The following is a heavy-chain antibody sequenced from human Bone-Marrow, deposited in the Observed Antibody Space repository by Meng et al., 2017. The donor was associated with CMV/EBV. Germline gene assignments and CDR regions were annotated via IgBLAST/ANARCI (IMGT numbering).Heavy chain of an antibody. CDR3: GGGSRHYYYYGMDV. CDR2: ISSSGSTI. J-gene: IGHJ6*02. Sequence: GESLKISCAASGFTFSDYYMTWIRQAPGKGLEWVSYISSSGSTIYYADSVKGRFTISRDKAKNSLYLQMNSLRAEDTAVYYSGGGSRHYYYYGMDVWGQGTTVTVSS. D-gene: IGHD3-16*01. V-gene: IGHV3-11*04. CDR1: GFTFSDYY.